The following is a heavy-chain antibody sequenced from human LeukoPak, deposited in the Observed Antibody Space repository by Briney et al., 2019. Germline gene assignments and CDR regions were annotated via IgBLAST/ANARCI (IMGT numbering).Heavy chain of an antibody. Sequence: ASVKVSCKASGYTFTGYYMHWVRQAPGQGLEWMGWINTNTGNPTYAQGFTGRFVFSLDTSVSTAYLQISSLKAEDTAVYYCAREVTPSPSYCSGGSCSFNFDYWGQGTLVTVSS. CDR2: INTNTGNP. D-gene: IGHD2-15*01. V-gene: IGHV7-4-1*02. J-gene: IGHJ4*02. CDR3: AREVTPSPSYCSGGSCSFNFDY. CDR1: GYTFTGYY.